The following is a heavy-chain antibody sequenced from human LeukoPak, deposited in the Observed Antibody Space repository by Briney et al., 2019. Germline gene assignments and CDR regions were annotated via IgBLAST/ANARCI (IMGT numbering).Heavy chain of an antibody. D-gene: IGHD6-19*01. CDR1: GLTISSYS. CDR2: ISSSSSTI. CDR3: ARALNSGWYIDY. Sequence: PGGSLRLSCAASGLTISSYSMNWVRQAPGKGVQWVSYISSSSSTIYYADSVKGRFTISRDNAKNSLYLQMNSLRAEDTAVYYCARALNSGWYIDYWGQGTLVTVSS. J-gene: IGHJ4*02. V-gene: IGHV3-48*04.